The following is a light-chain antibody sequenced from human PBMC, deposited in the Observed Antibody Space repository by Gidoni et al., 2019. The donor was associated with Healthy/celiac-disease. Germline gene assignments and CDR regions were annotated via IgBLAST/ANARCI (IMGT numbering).Light chain of an antibody. CDR1: ALPKQY. J-gene: IGLJ3*02. CDR2: KDR. V-gene: IGLV3-25*02. Sequence: SYELTPPPSVSVSPGQTARITCSGDALPKQYAYWYQQKPGQAPVLVIYKDRERPSVIPERFSGSSSGTTVTLTISGVQAEDEADYYCQSADSSGTYWVFGGGTKLTVL. CDR3: QSADSSGTYWV.